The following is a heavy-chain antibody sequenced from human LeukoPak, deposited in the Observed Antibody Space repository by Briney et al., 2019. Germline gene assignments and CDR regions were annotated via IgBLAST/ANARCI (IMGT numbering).Heavy chain of an antibody. CDR2: IIPIFGTA. V-gene: IGHV1-69*13. CDR1: GYTFTSYG. CDR3: ARVGIAARPWYFDY. J-gene: IGHJ4*02. D-gene: IGHD6-6*01. Sequence: VASVKVSCKASGYTFTSYGISWVRQAPGQGLEWMGGIIPIFGTANYAQKFQGRVTITADESTSTAYMELSSLRSEDTAVYYCARVGIAARPWYFDYWGQGTLVTVSS.